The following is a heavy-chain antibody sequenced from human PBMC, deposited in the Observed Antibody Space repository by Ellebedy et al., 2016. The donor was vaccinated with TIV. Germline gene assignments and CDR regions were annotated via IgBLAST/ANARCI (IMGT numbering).Heavy chain of an antibody. CDR2: IGPRSEYT. J-gene: IGHJ4*02. CDR1: GFTFSNHA. D-gene: IGHD2-15*01. CDR3: ARDRYCSGGSCYSHFDY. Sequence: PGGSLRLSCAASGFTFSNHAMAWVRQAPGKGLEWVSAIGPRSEYTFSADSVKGRFTIARDNSKNTLYLQMNSLRAEDTAVYYCARDRYCSGGSCYSHFDYWGQGTLVTVSS. V-gene: IGHV3-23*01.